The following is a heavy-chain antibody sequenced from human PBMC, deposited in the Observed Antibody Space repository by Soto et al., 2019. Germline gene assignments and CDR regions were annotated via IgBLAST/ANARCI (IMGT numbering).Heavy chain of an antibody. D-gene: IGHD3-16*01. CDR3: ARGETYLGV. J-gene: IGHJ6*02. CDR2: IIPIFGSR. CDR1: RDTFSKYA. V-gene: IGHV1-69*01. Sequence: QVQLVQSGAEVKKPGSSVKVSCKASRDTFSKYAFNWVRQAPGQGLEWMGCIIPIFGSRNYAEKFQGRVTITADESTSTAYMELRSLRFEDTAVSYCARGETYLGVWGQGTTVTVSS.